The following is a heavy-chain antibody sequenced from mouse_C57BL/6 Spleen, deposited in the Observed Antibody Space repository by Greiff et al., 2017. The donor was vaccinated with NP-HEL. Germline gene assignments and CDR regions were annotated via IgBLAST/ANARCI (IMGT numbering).Heavy chain of an antibody. Sequence: QVQLQQPGAELVKPGASVKMSCKASGYTFTSYWITWVKQRPGQGLEWIGDIYPGSGSTKYNEKFKSKATLTVDTSSSTAYMQLSSLTSEDSAVYYCARGDYYGSSSYYYAMDYWGQGTSVTVSS. J-gene: IGHJ4*01. V-gene: IGHV1-55*01. CDR1: GYTFTSYW. CDR2: IYPGSGST. D-gene: IGHD1-1*01. CDR3: ARGDYYGSSSYYYAMDY.